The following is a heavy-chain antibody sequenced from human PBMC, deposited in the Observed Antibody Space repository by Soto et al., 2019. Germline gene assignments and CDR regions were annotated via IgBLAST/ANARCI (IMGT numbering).Heavy chain of an antibody. D-gene: IGHD3-16*01. CDR3: ARDLGGQVWM. Sequence: AWGALRLSWSASGFTFSSYSMNWVRQAPGKGLEWVSYISSSSSLPYYAASVEGRFTISGDNAKNSLYLQMNSMRAEDTAVYYCARDLGGQVWMWGQGTMVTVSS. J-gene: IGHJ3*01. V-gene: IGHV3-48*01. CDR2: ISSSSSLP. CDR1: GFTFSSYS.